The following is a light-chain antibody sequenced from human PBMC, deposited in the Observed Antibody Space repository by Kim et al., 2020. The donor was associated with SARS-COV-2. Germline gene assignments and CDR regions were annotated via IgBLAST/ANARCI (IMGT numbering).Light chain of an antibody. J-gene: IGLJ1*01. V-gene: IGLV2-14*03. CDR2: DVS. Sequence: GQAITLSCTGTSSDVGGYNYVSWYQQHPGKAPKLMIYDVSNRPSGVSNRFSGSKSGNTASLTISGLQAEDEADYYCSSYTSSSTNVFGTGTKVTVL. CDR3: SSYTSSSTNV. CDR1: SSDVGGYNY.